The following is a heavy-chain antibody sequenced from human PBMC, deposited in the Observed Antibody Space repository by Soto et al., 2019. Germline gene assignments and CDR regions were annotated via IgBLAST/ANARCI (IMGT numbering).Heavy chain of an antibody. V-gene: IGHV3-30-3*01. CDR3: ARDLPRYYDSSGYDAFDI. D-gene: IGHD3-22*01. J-gene: IGHJ3*02. CDR2: ISYDGSNK. Sequence: QVQLVESGGGVVQPGRSLRLSCAASGFTFSSYAMHWVRQAPGKGLEWVAVISYDGSNKYYADSVKGRFTISRDNSKNTLYLQMNSLRAEDTAVYYCARDLPRYYDSSGYDAFDIWGQGTMVTVSS. CDR1: GFTFSSYA.